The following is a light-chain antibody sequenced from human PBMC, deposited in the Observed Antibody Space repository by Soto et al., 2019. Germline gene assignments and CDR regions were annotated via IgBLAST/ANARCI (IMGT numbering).Light chain of an antibody. CDR2: DAT. V-gene: IGKV3-15*01. CDR1: QSVRNN. Sequence: EVVMTQSPATLSVSPEERATLSCKASQSVRNNLVWYLQKPGQAPRPIIYDATTRATGIPVRFSGSGSGTEFTLTISSLQSEDVGVYYRQHSQRYPPSFGGGTKLEIK. J-gene: IGKJ4*01. CDR3: QHSQRYPPS.